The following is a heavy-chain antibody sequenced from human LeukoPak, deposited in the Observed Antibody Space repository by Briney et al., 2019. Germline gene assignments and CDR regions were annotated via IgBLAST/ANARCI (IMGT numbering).Heavy chain of an antibody. Sequence: PGGSLRLSCAASGFTFSSYGMHWVRQAPGKGLEWVAFIRYDGTNKYHADSVQGRFTISRDNSKNTLYLQMNSLRAEDTAVYYCAKAIMDLTAMDVWGKGTTVTVSS. J-gene: IGHJ6*03. CDR2: IRYDGTNK. CDR3: AKAIMDLTAMDV. V-gene: IGHV3-30*02. CDR1: GFTFSSYG. D-gene: IGHD7-27*01.